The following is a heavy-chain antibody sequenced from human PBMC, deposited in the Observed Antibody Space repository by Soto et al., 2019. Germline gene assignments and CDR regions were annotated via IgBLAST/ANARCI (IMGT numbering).Heavy chain of an antibody. CDR2: IYYSGST. D-gene: IGHD3-22*01. CDR3: ARVKHYDRFDP. V-gene: IGHV4-59*01. Sequence: SETLSLTCTVSGGSISSYYWSWIRQPPGKGLEWIGYIYYSGSTNYNPSLKSRVTISVDTSKNQFSLKLSSVTAADTAVYYCARVKHYDRFDPWGQGTLVTVSS. J-gene: IGHJ5*02. CDR1: GGSISSYY.